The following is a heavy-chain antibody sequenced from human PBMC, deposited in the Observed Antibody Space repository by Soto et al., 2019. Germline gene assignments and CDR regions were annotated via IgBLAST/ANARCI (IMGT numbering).Heavy chain of an antibody. D-gene: IGHD2-2*01. Sequence: PGESLKISCKGSGYSFTSDWIGWVRQMPGKGLKWMGIIYPGDSDTRYSPSFQGQVTISADKSISTAYLQWSSLKASDTAMYYCARLFTRPIVVVPDEDHYFDYWGQGTLVTVSS. CDR2: IYPGDSDT. CDR3: ARLFTRPIVVVPDEDHYFDY. V-gene: IGHV5-51*01. CDR1: GYSFTSDW. J-gene: IGHJ4*02.